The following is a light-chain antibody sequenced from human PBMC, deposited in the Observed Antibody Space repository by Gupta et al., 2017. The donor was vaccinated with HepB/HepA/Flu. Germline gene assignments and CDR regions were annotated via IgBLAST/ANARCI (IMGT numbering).Light chain of an antibody. J-gene: IGKJ4*01. Sequence: VLTQSPATLSLSPGERATLSCRASQSVSSYFAWYQQKPGQAPRLLIYDASSRAPGIPARVSGTGSGTDFTLTSSRLDPEDSAVHYCQVRSNWPQEGTFGGGTKIEIK. V-gene: IGKV3-11*01. CDR1: QSVSSY. CDR2: DAS. CDR3: QVRSNWPQEGT.